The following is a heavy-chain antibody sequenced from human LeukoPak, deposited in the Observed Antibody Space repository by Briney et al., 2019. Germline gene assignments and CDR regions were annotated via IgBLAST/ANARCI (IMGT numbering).Heavy chain of an antibody. CDR1: GGSFSGYY. Sequence: SSETLSLTCAVYGGSFSGYYWSWIRQPPGKGLEWIGEINHSGSTNYNPSLKSRVTISVDTSKNQFSLKLSSVTAADTAVYYCARVETYYDFWSGGGFHYHYHYYMDVWGKGTTVTVSS. CDR3: ARVETYYDFWSGGGFHYHYHYYMDV. V-gene: IGHV4-34*01. J-gene: IGHJ6*03. D-gene: IGHD3-3*01. CDR2: INHSGST.